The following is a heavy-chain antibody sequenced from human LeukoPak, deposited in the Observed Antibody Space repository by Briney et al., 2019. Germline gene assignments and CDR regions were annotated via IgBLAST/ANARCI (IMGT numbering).Heavy chain of an antibody. Sequence: PGGSLRLSCAASGFTFSSYEMNWVRQAPGKGLEWVSYISSSGSTIDYADSVKGRFTISRDNAKNSLYLQMNSLRAEDTAVYYCAREGGPYRPLDYSGQGTLVTVAS. CDR1: GFTFSSYE. V-gene: IGHV3-48*03. CDR3: AREGGPYRPLDY. CDR2: ISSSGSTI. J-gene: IGHJ4*02.